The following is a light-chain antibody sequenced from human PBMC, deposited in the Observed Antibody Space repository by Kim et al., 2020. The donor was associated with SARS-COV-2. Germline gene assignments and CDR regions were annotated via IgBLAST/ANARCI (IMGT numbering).Light chain of an antibody. V-gene: IGLV3-1*01. J-gene: IGLJ1*01. Sequence: VSNGQTARITGSGDKLGDKYACWYQQKPGQAHVLVIYQDGKRPSGIPERFSGSNSGNTGTLTISGNQAMDEADYYCQAWDSSTSYVFGTGTQLTVL. CDR2: QDG. CDR1: KLGDKY. CDR3: QAWDSSTSYV.